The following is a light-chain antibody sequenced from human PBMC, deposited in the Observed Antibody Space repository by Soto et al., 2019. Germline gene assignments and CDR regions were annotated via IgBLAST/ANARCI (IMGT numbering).Light chain of an antibody. CDR2: EVS. CDR3: SSYTSSTTYV. V-gene: IGLV2-14*01. J-gene: IGLJ1*01. Sequence: QSALTQPASVSGSPGQSITISCTGTSSDVGGYNYVSWYQQHPGKAPKPMIYEVSNRPSGVSNRFSGSKSGNTASLTISGLQAADEADYYCSSYTSSTTYVFGTGTKLTVL. CDR1: SSDVGGYNY.